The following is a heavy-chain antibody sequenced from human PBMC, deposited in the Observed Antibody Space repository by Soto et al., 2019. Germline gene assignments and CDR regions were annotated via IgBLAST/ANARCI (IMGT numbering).Heavy chain of an antibody. CDR3: ASPTTLVTPHYYFYSIDG. CDR1: GFTFSDYY. CDR2: ISTSGNTM. V-gene: IGHV3-11*01. D-gene: IGHD4-17*01. Sequence: GSLRLSCAASGFTFSDYYMSWIRQAPGKGLEWVSYISTSGNTMYYADSVKGRFTISRDNAKHSLYLQMNSLRAEDTAVYYCASPTTLVTPHYYFYSIDGWGQGTTVTVS. J-gene: IGHJ6*02.